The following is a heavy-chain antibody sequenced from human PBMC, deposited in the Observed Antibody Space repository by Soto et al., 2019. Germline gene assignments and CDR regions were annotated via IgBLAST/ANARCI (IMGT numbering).Heavy chain of an antibody. V-gene: IGHV6-1*01. CDR1: GDSVSSNSAA. Sequence: QVQLQQSGPGLVKPSQTLSLTCAISGDSVSSNSAAWNWIRQSPSRGLEWLGRTYYRSKWYNDYAVSVKSRITIHPDTTKNQFSLQLNSVTPEDTAVYYCAREEFGIAAAGTNVGLDYWGQGTLVTVSS. CDR3: AREEFGIAAAGTNVGLDY. J-gene: IGHJ4*02. CDR2: TYYRSKWYN. D-gene: IGHD6-13*01.